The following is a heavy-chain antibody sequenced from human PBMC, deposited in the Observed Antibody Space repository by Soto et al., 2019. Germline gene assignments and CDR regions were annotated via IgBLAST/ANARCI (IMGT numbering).Heavy chain of an antibody. CDR1: GFTFSTYA. CDR3: AKGSSRTSVSCHLAPFEF. D-gene: IGHD2-8*02. Sequence: EVQLLESGGGFVQPGGSLRLSCAASGFTFSTYAMSWVRQSPGKGLEWVSAMSGSGATTHHADPVKGRFTISRDNSKNTLYLQLNSLRAEDTAVYFCAKGSSRTSVSCHLAPFEFWGQGTLVTVSS. CDR2: MSGSGATT. J-gene: IGHJ4*02. V-gene: IGHV3-23*01.